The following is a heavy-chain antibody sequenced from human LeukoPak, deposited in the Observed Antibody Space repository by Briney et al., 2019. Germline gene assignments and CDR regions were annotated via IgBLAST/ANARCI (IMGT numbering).Heavy chain of an antibody. D-gene: IGHD1-26*01. CDR2: VRGSDAGT. CDR1: GFTFSSYA. Sequence: GGSLRLSCAASGFTFSSYAMNWVRQAPGEGREWVSAVRGSDAGTSYADSVKGRFTISRDNSKNTLYLQMNSLRAEDTAVYYCAKNRGGSYYSGSDYWGQGTLVTVSS. J-gene: IGHJ4*02. V-gene: IGHV3-23*01. CDR3: AKNRGGSYYSGSDY.